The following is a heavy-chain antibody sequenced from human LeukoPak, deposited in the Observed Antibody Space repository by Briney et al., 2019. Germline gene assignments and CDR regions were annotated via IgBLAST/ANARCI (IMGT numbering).Heavy chain of an antibody. CDR1: GFTFSNYW. CDR3: IRDFRSADL. CDR2: IYVDGRTT. Sequence: GGSLRLSCVASGFTFSNYWMHWVRQPPGKGLVWVSRIYVDGRTTNYADSVKGRFTTSRDNAKNTVYLEMNSLSVEDTATYYCIRDFRSADLWGQGTLVTVTS. V-gene: IGHV3-74*01. J-gene: IGHJ5*02.